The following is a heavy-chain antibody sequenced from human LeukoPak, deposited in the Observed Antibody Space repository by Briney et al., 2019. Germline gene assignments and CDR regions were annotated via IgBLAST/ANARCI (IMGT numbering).Heavy chain of an antibody. V-gene: IGHV3-11*04. D-gene: IGHD4-17*01. Sequence: GGSLRLSCAASGFTFSDYYMSWIRQAPGKGLEWVSYISSSGSNIYYADSVKGRFTISRDNAKNSLYLQMNSLRAEDTAVYYCARDPPTVTLDYWGQGTLVTVSS. J-gene: IGHJ4*02. CDR1: GFTFSDYY. CDR2: ISSSGSNI. CDR3: ARDPPTVTLDY.